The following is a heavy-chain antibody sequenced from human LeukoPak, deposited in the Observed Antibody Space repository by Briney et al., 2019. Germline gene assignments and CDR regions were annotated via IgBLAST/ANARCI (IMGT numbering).Heavy chain of an antibody. V-gene: IGHV1-2*02. D-gene: IGHD3-22*01. J-gene: IGHJ4*02. CDR3: ARFPYYFDSSGYYGGFDS. CDR2: INPNSGGT. CDR1: GYTFTDYY. Sequence: ASVKVSCKASGYTFTDYYMHWVRQAPGQGLEWMGWINPNSGGTSYAQKFQGRVTMTRDTSISTAYIDLSRLRSDDTAVYYCARFPYYFDSSGYYGGFDSWGQGTLVTVSS.